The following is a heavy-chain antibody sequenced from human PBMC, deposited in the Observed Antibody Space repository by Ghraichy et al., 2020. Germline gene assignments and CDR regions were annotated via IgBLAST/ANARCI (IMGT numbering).Heavy chain of an antibody. V-gene: IGHV3-74*01. J-gene: IGHJ4*02. CDR1: GFTFSSFW. CDR2: IDGDGSRT. Sequence: GGSLRLSCAASGFTFSSFWMHWVRHAPGKGLVWVSRIDGDGSRTSYVDSVKGRFTISRDNSKNTLYLQMNSLRAEDTAVYYCARGELRSSSCPDCWGQGTLVTVSS. CDR3: ARGELRSSSCPDC. D-gene: IGHD6-13*01.